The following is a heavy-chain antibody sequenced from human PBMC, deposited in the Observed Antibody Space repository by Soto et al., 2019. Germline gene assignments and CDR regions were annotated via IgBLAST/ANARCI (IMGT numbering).Heavy chain of an antibody. CDR1: GYTYTNYW. CDR2: LYPGDSDT. V-gene: IGHV5-51*01. CDR3: ARLHSGTARPDY. Sequence: GESLKISCKASGYTYTNYWLGWVRQMPGKGLEWMGILYPGDSDTRYSPSFEGQVTISADKSITTAYLQWSSLRDSDTAMYYCARLHSGTARPDYWGQGTQVTVSS. D-gene: IGHD6-25*01. J-gene: IGHJ4*02.